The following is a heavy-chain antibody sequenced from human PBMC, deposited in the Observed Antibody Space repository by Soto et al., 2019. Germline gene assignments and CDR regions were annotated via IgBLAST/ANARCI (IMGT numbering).Heavy chain of an antibody. Sequence: SVKVSCKASGGTFSSYTISWVRQAPGQGLEWMGRIIPILGIANYAQKFQGRVTITADKSTSTAYMELSSLRSEDTAVYYCARVLPGTMFRRGGLTWAFDIWGQGTMVTVSS. CDR2: IIPILGIA. D-gene: IGHD3-10*02. CDR1: GGTFSSYT. J-gene: IGHJ3*02. V-gene: IGHV1-69*02. CDR3: ARVLPGTMFRRGGLTWAFDI.